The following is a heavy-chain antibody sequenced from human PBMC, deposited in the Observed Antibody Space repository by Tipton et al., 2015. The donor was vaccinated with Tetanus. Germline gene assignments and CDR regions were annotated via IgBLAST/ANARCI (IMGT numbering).Heavy chain of an antibody. CDR2: IRTKPNNYES. D-gene: IGHD1-26*01. Sequence: SLRLSCLASGFAFSRSSIFWVRQAPGKGPEWVGRIRTKPNNYESAYGASVKGRFIVSRDDSVNTAYLQMDSLKIEDTAVYYCIGKASTTNYFDYWGQGTLVIDSS. J-gene: IGHJ4*02. CDR3: IGKASTTNYFDY. CDR1: GFAFSRSS. V-gene: IGHV3-73*01.